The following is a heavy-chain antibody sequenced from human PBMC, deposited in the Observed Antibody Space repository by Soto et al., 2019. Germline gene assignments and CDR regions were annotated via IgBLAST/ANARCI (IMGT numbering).Heavy chain of an antibody. Sequence: VGSLRLSCAASGFTFSSYSMNWVRQAPGKGLEWVSSISSSSSYIYYADSVKGRFTISRDNAKNSLYLQMNSLRAEDTAVYYCARDPITMIVVPDMGRAFDIWGQGTMVTVSS. CDR1: GFTFSSYS. CDR2: ISSSSSYI. J-gene: IGHJ3*02. V-gene: IGHV3-21*01. D-gene: IGHD3-22*01. CDR3: ARDPITMIVVPDMGRAFDI.